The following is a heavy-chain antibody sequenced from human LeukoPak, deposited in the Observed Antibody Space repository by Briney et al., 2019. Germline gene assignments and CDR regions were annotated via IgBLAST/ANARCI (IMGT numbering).Heavy chain of an antibody. CDR2: ITSGGST. Sequence: LPGGSLRLSCAASGFTFSIYAMSWVRQAPGKGLEWVSTITSGGSTYYADSVKGRFTISRDNSKKTLYLQLNSLSAEDTAVYYCANRGIGAAGNWGQGTLVTVSS. V-gene: IGHV3-23*01. J-gene: IGHJ4*02. CDR3: ANRGIGAAGN. CDR1: GFTFSIYA. D-gene: IGHD6-13*01.